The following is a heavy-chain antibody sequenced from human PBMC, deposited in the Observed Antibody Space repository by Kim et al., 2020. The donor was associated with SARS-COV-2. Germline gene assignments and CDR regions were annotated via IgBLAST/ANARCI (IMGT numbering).Heavy chain of an antibody. D-gene: IGHD2-8*02. Sequence: SETLSLTCTVSGGSISSGGYYWSWIRQHPGKGLEWIGYIYYSGSTYYNPSLKSRVTISVDTSKNQFSLKLSSVTAADTAVYYCALVGFGPRRAFDIWGQGTMVTVSS. V-gene: IGHV4-31*03. CDR1: GGSISSGGYY. CDR2: IYYSGST. J-gene: IGHJ3*02. CDR3: ALVGFGPRRAFDI.